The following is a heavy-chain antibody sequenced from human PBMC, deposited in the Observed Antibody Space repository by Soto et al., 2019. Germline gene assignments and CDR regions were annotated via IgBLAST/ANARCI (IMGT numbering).Heavy chain of an antibody. CDR1: GFTFSSYA. CDR2: ISYDGSNK. J-gene: IGHJ4*02. D-gene: IGHD3-22*01. CDR3: ANAKTPYYYDSSGYYYYFDY. Sequence: GGSLRLSCAASGFTFSSYAMHWVRQAPGKGLGWVAVISYDGSNKYYADSVKGRFTISRDNSKNTLYLQMNSLRAEDTAVYYCANAKTPYYYDSSGYYYYFDYWGQGTLVTVSS. V-gene: IGHV3-30-3*01.